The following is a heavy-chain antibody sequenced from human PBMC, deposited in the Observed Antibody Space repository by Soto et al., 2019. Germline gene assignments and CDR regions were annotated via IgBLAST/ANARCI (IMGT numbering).Heavy chain of an antibody. D-gene: IGHD6-6*01. J-gene: IGHJ5*02. CDR2: INTYNGNT. Sequence: ASVKVSCKASCYSCSNYGISWVRQAPGQGLEWMGWINTYNGNTNYAQKLQGRVTMTTDTSTSTVYMELRSLRSDDTAVYYCARPDISSSWFGPWGQGTLVTVSS. CDR3: ARPDISSSWFGP. CDR1: CYSCSNYG. V-gene: IGHV1-18*01.